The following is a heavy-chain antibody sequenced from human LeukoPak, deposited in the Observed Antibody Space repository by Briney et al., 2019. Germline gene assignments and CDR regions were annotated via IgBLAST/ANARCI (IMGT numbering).Heavy chain of an antibody. D-gene: IGHD4/OR15-4a*01. CDR1: GYTFTGYF. J-gene: IGHJ4*02. CDR2: INPNSGGT. CDR3: ARVHGAYPFDY. Sequence: ASVKVSCKASGYTFTGYFMHWVRQAPGQGLEWMGWINPNSGGTDYAQKFQGRVTMTRDTSISTAYMELTRLRSDDTAVYYCARVHGAYPFDYWGQGTLVTVSS. V-gene: IGHV1-2*02.